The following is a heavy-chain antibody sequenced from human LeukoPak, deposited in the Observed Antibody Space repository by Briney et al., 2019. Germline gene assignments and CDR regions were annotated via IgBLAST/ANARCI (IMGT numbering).Heavy chain of an antibody. J-gene: IGHJ5*02. D-gene: IGHD2-2*01. Sequence: ASVKVSCKASGYTFTGYYMHWVRQAPGQGLEWMGWINPNSGGTNYAQKFQGRVTMTRDTSISTAYMELSRLRSDDTAVYYCARAYCSSTSCYNWFDPWGQGTLVTVSS. V-gene: IGHV1-2*02. CDR1: GYTFTGYY. CDR3: ARAYCSSTSCYNWFDP. CDR2: INPNSGGT.